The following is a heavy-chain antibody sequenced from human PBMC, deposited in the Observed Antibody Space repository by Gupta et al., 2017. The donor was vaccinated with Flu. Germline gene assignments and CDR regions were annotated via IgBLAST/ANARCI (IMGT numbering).Heavy chain of an antibody. Sequence: QERVVASGGGVVQPGRSLRLSCAASGFSCSNYGLHWVRQAPGKGLEWVAVISHDGSNYYHTDSVKGRFTISRDNSKNTLYLQRSSLRTEDTAVYYCAKDWRWDNNNYGMNVWGQGTTVTVSS. CDR3: AKDWRWDNNNYGMNV. J-gene: IGHJ6*02. CDR1: GFSCSNYG. CDR2: ISHDGSNY. D-gene: IGHD5-24*01. V-gene: IGHV3-30*18.